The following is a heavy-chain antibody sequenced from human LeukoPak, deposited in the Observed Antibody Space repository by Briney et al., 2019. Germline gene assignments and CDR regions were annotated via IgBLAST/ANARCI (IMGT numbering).Heavy chain of an antibody. CDR2: IKQDGSEK. J-gene: IGHJ4*02. Sequence: GGSLRLSCAASGFTFRNHGMHWVRQAPGKGLEWVANIKQDGSEKYYVDSVKGRFTISRDNAKNSLYLQMNSLRAEDTAVYYCARDSRITIFGVVTKRYYFDYWGQGTLVTVSS. D-gene: IGHD3-3*01. V-gene: IGHV3-7*01. CDR3: ARDSRITIFGVVTKRYYFDY. CDR1: GFTFRNHG.